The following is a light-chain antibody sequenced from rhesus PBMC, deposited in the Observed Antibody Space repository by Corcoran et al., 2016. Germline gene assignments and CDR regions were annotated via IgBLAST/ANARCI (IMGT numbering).Light chain of an antibody. CDR2: KSS. CDR3: QHGYGAPFT. CDR1: EYFNNF. Sequence: DIQMTQSPSSLSASVGDRVTITCRASEYFNNFLNWYQQKPGKPPTLLIYKSSTLQSGVPSRFSGTGSGTHFTHPITGLQPEDSATYYCQHGYGAPFTFGPGTKLDIK. V-gene: IGKV1-74*01. J-gene: IGKJ3*01.